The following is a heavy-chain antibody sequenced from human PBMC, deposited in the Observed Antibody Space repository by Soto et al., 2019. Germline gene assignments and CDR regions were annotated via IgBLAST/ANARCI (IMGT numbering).Heavy chain of an antibody. V-gene: IGHV4-39*01. J-gene: IGHJ6*02. CDR2: IYYSGYT. CDR1: GGSISSSSYH. CDR3: ARHNGPLYVGYYYDMDV. Sequence: PSETLFLTCTVFGGSISSSSYHLGWIRQPPGEGLEWIGSIYYSGYTYYNPSLKSRVTISVDTSKNQFSLKLSSVTAADTAVYYCARHNGPLYVGYYYDMDVWGQGTTVTVSS. D-gene: IGHD3-16*01.